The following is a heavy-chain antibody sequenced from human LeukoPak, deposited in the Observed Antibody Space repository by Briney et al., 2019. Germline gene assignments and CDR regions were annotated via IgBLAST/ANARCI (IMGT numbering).Heavy chain of an antibody. CDR2: IYNSGST. CDR3: ARVVHEVGYYFDY. D-gene: IGHD1-26*01. V-gene: IGHV4-31*03. J-gene: IGHJ4*02. Sequence: SETLSLTCSVSGASIRTGGYYWSWIRQHPGKGLEWIGYIYNSGSTYYSPSLKRRSIISGDTSKNQFSLRLRSVTAADTAVYYCARVVHEVGYYFDYWGQGTLVTVSS. CDR1: GASIRTGGYY.